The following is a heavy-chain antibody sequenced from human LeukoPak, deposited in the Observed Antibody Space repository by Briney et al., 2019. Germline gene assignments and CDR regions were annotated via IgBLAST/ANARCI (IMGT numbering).Heavy chain of an antibody. Sequence: GSLRLSCAASGFTFSSYSMNWVRQAPGKGLEWVSSISSVGSYIYYADSVRGRSTISRDNAKNSLYLQMNSLRAEDTAVYYCARGYYYDSSGYYPTDAFDIWGQGTMVTVSS. D-gene: IGHD3-22*01. V-gene: IGHV3-21*01. CDR1: GFTFSSYS. J-gene: IGHJ3*02. CDR3: ARGYYYDSSGYYPTDAFDI. CDR2: ISSVGSYI.